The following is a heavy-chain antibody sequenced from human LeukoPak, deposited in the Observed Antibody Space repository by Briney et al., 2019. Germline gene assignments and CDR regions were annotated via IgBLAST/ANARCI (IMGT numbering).Heavy chain of an antibody. V-gene: IGHV3-21*01. D-gene: IGHD3-22*01. CDR1: GFTFSSYS. J-gene: IGHJ4*02. CDR2: ISSSSSYI. CDR3: ARSSMIVVVINYFDY. Sequence: GGSLRLSCAASGFTFSSYSMNWVRQAPGKGLEWVSSISSSSSYIYYADSVKGRFTISRDNAKNSLYLQMNSLRAEDTAVYYWARSSMIVVVINYFDYWGQGTLVTVSS.